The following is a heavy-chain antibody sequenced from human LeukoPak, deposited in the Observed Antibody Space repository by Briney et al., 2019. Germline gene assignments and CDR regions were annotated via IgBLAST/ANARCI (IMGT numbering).Heavy chain of an antibody. D-gene: IGHD1-26*01. V-gene: IGHV4-59*01. CDR3: ARDRGIVGATTGFDY. J-gene: IGHJ4*02. CDR1: GGSISSYY. Sequence: SETLSLTCTVSGGSISSYYWSWIRQPPGKGLEWIGYIYYSGSTNYNPSLKSRVTISLDTSKNQFSLKLSSVTAADTAVYYCARDRGIVGATTGFDYWGQGTLVTVSS. CDR2: IYYSGST.